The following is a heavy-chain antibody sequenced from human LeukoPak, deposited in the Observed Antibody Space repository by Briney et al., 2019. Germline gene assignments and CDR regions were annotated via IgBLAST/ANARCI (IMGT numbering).Heavy chain of an antibody. V-gene: IGHV3-21*01. Sequence: GGPLRLSCAASGFTFSSYWMHWVRQAPGKGLVWVSSISSSSSYIYYADSVKGRFTISRDNAKNSLYLQMNSLRAEDTAVYYCARDRLDYGSGSYPAAGYYYYGMDVWGQGTTVTVSS. J-gene: IGHJ6*02. CDR2: ISSSSSYI. D-gene: IGHD3-10*01. CDR3: ARDRLDYGSGSYPAAGYYYYGMDV. CDR1: GFTFSSYW.